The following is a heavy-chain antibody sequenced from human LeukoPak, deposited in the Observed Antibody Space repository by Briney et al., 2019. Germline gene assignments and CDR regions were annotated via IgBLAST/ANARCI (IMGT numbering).Heavy chain of an antibody. J-gene: IGHJ4*02. CDR2: IYSGGST. V-gene: IGHV3-53*01. Sequence: PGGSLRLSCAASGFTFSSYAMSWVRQAPGKGLEWVSVIYSGGSTYYADSVKGRFTISRDNSKNTLYLQMNSLRAEDTAVYYCAGDMVRGVTTDYWGQGTLVTVSS. D-gene: IGHD3-10*01. CDR3: AGDMVRGVTTDY. CDR1: GFTFSSYA.